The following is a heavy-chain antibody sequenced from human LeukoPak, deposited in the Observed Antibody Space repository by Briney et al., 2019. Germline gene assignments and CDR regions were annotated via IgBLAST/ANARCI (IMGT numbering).Heavy chain of an antibody. CDR2: INPSSGGT. J-gene: IGHJ3*02. Sequence: GASVNVSCKASGYTFTSYHMHWVRQAPGQGLEWMGIINPSSGGTSYAQKFQGRVTMTRDTSTSTVSMELRSLRSEDTAVYHCARGSGLATIRGAFDIWGLGTMVTVSS. V-gene: IGHV1-46*01. CDR1: GYTFTSYH. CDR3: ARGSGLATIRGAFDI. D-gene: IGHD5-12*01.